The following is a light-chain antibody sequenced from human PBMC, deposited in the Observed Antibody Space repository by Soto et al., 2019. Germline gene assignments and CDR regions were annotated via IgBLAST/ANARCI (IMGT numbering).Light chain of an antibody. V-gene: IGKV3-20*01. CDR3: QQYGSSPQWT. CDR2: GAS. CDR1: QSVSSSY. Sequence: EIVLTQSPGTLSFSPGERATLSCRSSQSVSSSYLAWYQQKPGQAPRLLIYGASSRATGIPDRFSGSGSGTDFTLTIRRLEPEDFAVYYCQQYGSSPQWTFGQGTTVDIK. J-gene: IGKJ1*01.